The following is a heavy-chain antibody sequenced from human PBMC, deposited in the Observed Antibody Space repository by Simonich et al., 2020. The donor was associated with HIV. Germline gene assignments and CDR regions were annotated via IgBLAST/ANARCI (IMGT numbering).Heavy chain of an antibody. V-gene: IGHV4-34*04. J-gene: IGHJ4*02. CDR3: ARRDRELILYFDY. Sequence: QVQLQQWGAGLLKPSETLSLTCAVYGGSFSGYYWSWISQPPGKGLEWIGEINHSEITNDKSSLNSRATISVDKSKNQFSLKLSSVTAADTAIYYCARRDRELILYFDYWGQGNLVTVSS. CDR1: GGSFSGYY. CDR2: INHSEIT. D-gene: IGHD3-3*01.